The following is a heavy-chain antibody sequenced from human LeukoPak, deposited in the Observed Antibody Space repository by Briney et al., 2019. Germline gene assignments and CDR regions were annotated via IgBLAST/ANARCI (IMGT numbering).Heavy chain of an antibody. D-gene: IGHD6-13*01. CDR2: ISSSSTYI. CDR1: GFTFSDCS. Sequence: GGSLRLSCVASGFTFSDCSMNWVRQAPGKGLEWISCISSSSTYIYYADSVKGRFTISRDNAKNSVYLQMNRLRAEDTAVYYCTRAVAAADFSPGYWGQGTLVTVSS. V-gene: IGHV3-21*01. CDR3: TRAVAAADFSPGY. J-gene: IGHJ4*02.